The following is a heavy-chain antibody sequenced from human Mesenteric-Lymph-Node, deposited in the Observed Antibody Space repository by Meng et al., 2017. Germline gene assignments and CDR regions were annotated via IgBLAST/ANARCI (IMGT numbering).Heavy chain of an antibody. CDR1: GGSISSYY. Sequence: SETLSLTCTVSGGSISSYYWSWIRQPAGKGLEWIGRIYTSGSTNYNPSLKSRVTMSVDTSKNQFSLKLSSVTAADTAVYYCARDVVDGGYDYVGGTYRLIGYFDYWGQGTLVTVSS. J-gene: IGHJ4*02. V-gene: IGHV4-4*07. D-gene: IGHD3-16*02. CDR3: ARDVVDGGYDYVGGTYRLIGYFDY. CDR2: IYTSGST.